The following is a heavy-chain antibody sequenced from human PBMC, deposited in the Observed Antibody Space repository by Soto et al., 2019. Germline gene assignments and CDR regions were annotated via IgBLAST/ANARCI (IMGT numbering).Heavy chain of an antibody. J-gene: IGHJ4*02. V-gene: IGHV3-23*01. CDR2: ISGSAGST. Sequence: GGSLRLSCVASGFAFSSYAMSWVRQAPGKGLEWVSLISGSAGSTYYADSVKGRFTISRDNSRNTLYLQMHSLRGEDTAVYYCAREPRGVAGPPFDYRGQGTLVTVSS. CDR3: AREPRGVAGPPFDY. CDR1: GFAFSSYA. D-gene: IGHD6-19*01.